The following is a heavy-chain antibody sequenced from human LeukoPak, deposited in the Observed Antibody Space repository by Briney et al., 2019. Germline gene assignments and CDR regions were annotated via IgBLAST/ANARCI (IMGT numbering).Heavy chain of an antibody. Sequence: GGSLRLSCAASGFTFNSYAMSWVRQAPGKGLGWVSSISASGISTYYSDSVKGRFTISRDNSKNTLYLQMNSLRAEDTAVYYCAKGDNDILTGYYNSFDCWGQGTLVTVSS. CDR1: GFTFNSYA. CDR2: ISASGIST. V-gene: IGHV3-23*01. J-gene: IGHJ4*02. CDR3: AKGDNDILTGYYNSFDC. D-gene: IGHD3-9*01.